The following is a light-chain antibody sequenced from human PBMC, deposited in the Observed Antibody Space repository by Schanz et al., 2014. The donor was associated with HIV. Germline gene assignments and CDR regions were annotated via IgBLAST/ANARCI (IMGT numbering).Light chain of an antibody. V-gene: IGKV3-20*01. CDR3: QQSGSSPL. J-gene: IGKJ5*01. Sequence: EIVLTQSPGTLSLSPGERATLSCRASQSVRSNYLAWYQQKPGQAPRLLIYGASNRATGIPDRFSGSGAGTYFTLTISRLEPEDFGVYYCQQSGSSPLFGQGTRLEIK. CDR1: QSVRSNY. CDR2: GAS.